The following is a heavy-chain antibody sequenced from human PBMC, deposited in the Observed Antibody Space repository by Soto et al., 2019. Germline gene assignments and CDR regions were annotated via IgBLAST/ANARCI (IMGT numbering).Heavy chain of an antibody. V-gene: IGHV3-49*03. D-gene: IGHD2-15*01. Sequence: PGGSMRLSSTAAGLTFGDYAMSWFRKKTGKGLEWVGFIRSKAYGGTTEYAASVKGRFTISRDDSKSIAYLQMNSLKTEDTAVYYCTISSARYCSGGSCYHYYYYMDVWGKGTTVTVSS. CDR3: TISSARYCSGGSCYHYYYYMDV. CDR2: IRSKAYGGTT. J-gene: IGHJ6*03. CDR1: GLTFGDYA.